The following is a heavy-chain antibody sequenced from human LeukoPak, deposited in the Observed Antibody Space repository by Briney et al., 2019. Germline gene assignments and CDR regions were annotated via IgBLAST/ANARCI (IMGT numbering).Heavy chain of an antibody. D-gene: IGHD2-2*01. CDR2: INWNSGSI. CDR1: GFTFDDYA. J-gene: IGHJ4*02. Sequence: PGGSLRLYCAASGFTFDDYAMHWVRQAPGKGLEWVSGINWNSGSIGYADSVKGRFTISRDNAKNSLYLQMNSLRAEDTALYYCATLDNTSPAWGQGILVTVSS. CDR3: ATLDNTSPA. V-gene: IGHV3-9*01.